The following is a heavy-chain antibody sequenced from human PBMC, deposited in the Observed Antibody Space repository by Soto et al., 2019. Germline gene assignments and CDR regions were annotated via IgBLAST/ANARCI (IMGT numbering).Heavy chain of an antibody. Sequence: GGSLRLSCAASGFTLSSYAMSWVRQAPGKGLEWVSSINRNDGSTYYADSVKGRFTISRDNSKNTLSLQMNSLRAEDTAVYYCAKNYYSDYWGQGTLVTVSS. CDR3: AKNYYSDY. CDR2: INRNDGST. V-gene: IGHV3-23*01. CDR1: GFTLSSYA. J-gene: IGHJ4*02.